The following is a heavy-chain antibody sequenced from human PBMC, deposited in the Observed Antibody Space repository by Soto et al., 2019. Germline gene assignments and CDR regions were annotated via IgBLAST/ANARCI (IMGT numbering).Heavy chain of an antibody. CDR2: IYYSGST. Sequence: QVQLQESGPGLVKPSQTLSLTCTVSGGSISSGDYYWSWIRQPPGKGLEWIGYIYYSGSTYYNPSLKGRVTISVDTSKNQSSLKLSSVTAEDTAVYYCARVGGFGATTIDYWGQGTLVTVSS. D-gene: IGHD3-10*01. CDR1: GGSISSGDYY. CDR3: ARVGGFGATTIDY. J-gene: IGHJ4*02. V-gene: IGHV4-30-4*01.